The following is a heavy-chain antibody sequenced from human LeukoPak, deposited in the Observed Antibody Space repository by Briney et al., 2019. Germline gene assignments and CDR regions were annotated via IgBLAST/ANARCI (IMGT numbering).Heavy chain of an antibody. CDR2: IVAGSGDA. J-gene: IGHJ4*02. Sequence: SVKVSCKASGFTLVNSAVHWVRQARGQSLEWIGWIVAGSGDARYAQRFQERLTITRDKSTSTAYMELSSLRSEDTAVYYCAADRHLGATTGFGFWGQGTLVTVSS. D-gene: IGHD1-26*01. V-gene: IGHV1-58*01. CDR1: GFTLVNSA. CDR3: AADRHLGATTGFGF.